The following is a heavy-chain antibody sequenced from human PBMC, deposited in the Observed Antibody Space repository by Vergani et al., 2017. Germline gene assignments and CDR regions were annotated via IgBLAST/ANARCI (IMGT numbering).Heavy chain of an antibody. CDR1: GFTFSSSW. Sequence: EVQLVESGGGLVQPGGSLRLSCAASGFTFSSSWMHWVRQAPGRGLVGVSRINSDGSSTSYAASVRGRFTISRDNAKKTLYLQMNSLRAEDTAVYYCARVYGSGSSNNAFDIWGQGTMVTVSS. CDR3: ARVYGSGSSNNAFDI. D-gene: IGHD3-10*01. J-gene: IGHJ3*02. CDR2: INSDGSST. V-gene: IGHV3-74*01.